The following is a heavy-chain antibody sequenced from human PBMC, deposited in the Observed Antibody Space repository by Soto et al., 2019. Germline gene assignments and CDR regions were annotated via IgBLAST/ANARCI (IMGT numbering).Heavy chain of an antibody. D-gene: IGHD6-6*01. J-gene: IGHJ5*02. CDR3: TRDRGAARPCWFDP. V-gene: IGHV1-69*13. CDR1: GDAFRSSA. Sequence: SEKISCKASGDAFRSSAISCLRHATGQGLEWMGGIIPIFCTANYAQKFQGRVTITADESTSTAYMELSSLRSEDTAVDYCTRDRGAARPCWFDPWGQGTLV. CDR2: IIPIFCTA.